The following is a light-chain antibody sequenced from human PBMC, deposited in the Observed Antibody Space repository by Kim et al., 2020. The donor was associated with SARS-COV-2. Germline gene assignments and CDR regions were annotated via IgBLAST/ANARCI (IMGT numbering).Light chain of an antibody. CDR2: AAS. Sequence: IQLTQSPSSLSASVGDRVTITCRTSQGISGYLAWFQQQPGKAPKLLIYAASTLQGGVPSRFSGTGSGTEFTLTIGGLQPEDFATYYCQQLNSYPPTFGQGTKLEI. J-gene: IGKJ2*01. CDR3: QQLNSYPPT. V-gene: IGKV1-9*01. CDR1: QGISGY.